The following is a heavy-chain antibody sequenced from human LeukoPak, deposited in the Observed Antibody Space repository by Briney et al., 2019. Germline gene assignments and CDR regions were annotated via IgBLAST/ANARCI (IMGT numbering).Heavy chain of an antibody. CDR2: ISYDGNNK. Sequence: GGSLRLSCVASGFTFSSYTMYWVRQAPGKGLEWVTIISYDGNNKNYVDSVKGRFTISRDNSKNTLYLQMNSLRAEDTAVYYCTREAGNHAVGYWGQGTLATVSS. D-gene: IGHD2/OR15-2a*01. V-gene: IGHV3-30-3*01. CDR3: TREAGNHAVGY. CDR1: GFTFSSYT. J-gene: IGHJ4*02.